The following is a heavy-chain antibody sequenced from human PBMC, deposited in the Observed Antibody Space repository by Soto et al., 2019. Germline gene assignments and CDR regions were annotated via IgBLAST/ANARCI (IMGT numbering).Heavy chain of an antibody. D-gene: IGHD4-17*01. CDR3: TRAKYGDYDF. CDR1: GFTFSSYW. Sequence: PGGSLRLSCVASGFTFSSYWMHWVRQVPGKGLVWVARVNSGGSSTGYADSAKGRFTISRDNAKNTLYLQMNSLRAEDTAVYYCTRAKYGDYDFWGQGTLVTVS. CDR2: VNSGGSST. V-gene: IGHV3-74*01. J-gene: IGHJ4*02.